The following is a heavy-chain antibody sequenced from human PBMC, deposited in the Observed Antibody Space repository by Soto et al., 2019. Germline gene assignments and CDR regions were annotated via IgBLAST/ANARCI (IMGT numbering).Heavy chain of an antibody. Sequence: VGSLRLSCAASGFAFSTYAMSWVRQAPGKGLEWVSGISGNSGSTYYADFVKGRFTISRDNSKNTLYLQMNSLRAEDTAVYYCAKAIVVVISTGFYFDYWGQGTLVTVSS. CDR1: GFAFSTYA. CDR2: ISGNSGST. D-gene: IGHD3-22*01. J-gene: IGHJ4*02. CDR3: AKAIVVVISTGFYFDY. V-gene: IGHV3-23*01.